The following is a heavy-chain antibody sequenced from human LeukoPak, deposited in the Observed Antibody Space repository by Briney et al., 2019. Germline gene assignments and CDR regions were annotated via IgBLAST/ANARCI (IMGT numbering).Heavy chain of an antibody. Sequence: ASVKVSCKVSGYTLTELSMHWVRQAPGKGLEWMGGFDPEDGETIYAQKFQGRVTMTEDTSTDTAYMGLSSLRSEDTAVYYCATAFGGVIAPPPYWGQGTLVTVSS. D-gene: IGHD3-16*02. V-gene: IGHV1-24*01. CDR2: FDPEDGET. J-gene: IGHJ4*02. CDR3: ATAFGGVIAPPPY. CDR1: GYTLTELS.